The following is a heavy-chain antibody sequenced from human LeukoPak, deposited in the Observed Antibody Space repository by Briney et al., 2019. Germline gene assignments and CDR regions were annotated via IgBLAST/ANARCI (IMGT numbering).Heavy chain of an antibody. D-gene: IGHD3-22*01. J-gene: IGHJ4*02. Sequence: GRSLILYCAASGFTFDDYAMHWVRPAPGKGLQLLSRISWNSGSIGYADSVKGRFTISRDNAKNSLYLQMNSLRAEDMALYYCAKGNMNYYDSSGYLDYWGQGTLVTVSS. CDR3: AKGNMNYYDSSGYLDY. CDR1: GFTFDDYA. V-gene: IGHV3-9*03. CDR2: ISWNSGSI.